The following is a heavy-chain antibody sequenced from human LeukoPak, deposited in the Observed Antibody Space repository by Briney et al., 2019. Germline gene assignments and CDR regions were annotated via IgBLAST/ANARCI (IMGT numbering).Heavy chain of an antibody. D-gene: IGHD3-3*01. CDR3: AKDLAYYDFWSGYPGYAFDI. J-gene: IGHJ3*02. V-gene: IGHV3-33*06. CDR2: LGDAVREK. Sequence: GRSLRLSSAASGFTLSGYVVTSVAQAPGQRLRYVTGLGDAVREKSYADSVKGRFTISRYNSKNTLYLQMNSLRAEDTAVYYCAKDLAYYDFWSGYPGYAFDIWGRGTMVTVSS. CDR1: GFTLSGYV.